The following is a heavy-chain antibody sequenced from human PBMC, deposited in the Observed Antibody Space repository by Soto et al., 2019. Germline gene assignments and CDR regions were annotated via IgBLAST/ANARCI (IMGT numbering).Heavy chain of an antibody. CDR1: AGSFSHYD. CDR3: ARGGSSDWQVALDI. CDR2: IKHSGSS. D-gene: IGHD6-19*01. Sequence: PSETLSLTCAVNAGSFSHYDCNWIRQSPGKELEWIGKIKHSGSSNYNPSLRSRVSISVDMSKNQFSLRLSSVTAADTAVYYCARGGSSDWQVALDIWAHATMVTVS. J-gene: IGHJ3*02. V-gene: IGHV4-34*01.